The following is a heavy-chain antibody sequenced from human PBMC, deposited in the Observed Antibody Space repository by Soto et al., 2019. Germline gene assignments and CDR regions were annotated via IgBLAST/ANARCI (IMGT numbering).Heavy chain of an antibody. V-gene: IGHV4-30-4*01. CDR1: GGSISSGDYY. Sequence: TLSLTCSVSGGSISSGDYYWSWIRQPPGKGLEWIGYMCSTGTTDYNPSLKIRITISVDTSKPKFPLRLTSVTAANTADYHCARVVRFCGSRPCRGKNWFAPWGQETRVTVSS. CDR3: ARVVRFCGSRPCRGKNWFAP. CDR2: MCSTGTT. J-gene: IGHJ5*02. D-gene: IGHD2-2*01.